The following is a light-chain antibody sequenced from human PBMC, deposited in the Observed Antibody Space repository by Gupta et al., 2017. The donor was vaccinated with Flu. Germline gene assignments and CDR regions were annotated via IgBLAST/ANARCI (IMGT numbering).Light chain of an antibody. CDR2: EVS. V-gene: IGLV2-14*01. Sequence: QSALTQPASVSGSPGQSITISCTGTSSDVGGYNYVSWYQQQPGKAPKLMIYEVSNRPSGVSNRFSGSKTGNTASLTISVLQAEDEADYYCSSYTSSSTPVFGGGTKLTVL. CDR1: SSDVGGYNY. CDR3: SSYTSSSTPV. J-gene: IGLJ3*02.